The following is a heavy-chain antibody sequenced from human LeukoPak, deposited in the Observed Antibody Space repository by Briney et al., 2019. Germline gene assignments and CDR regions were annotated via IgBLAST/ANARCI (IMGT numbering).Heavy chain of an antibody. Sequence: PGGSLRLSCGASGFSFTTYWMGWVRQAPGKGLEWVSYISSSGSTIYYADSVKGRFTISRDNAKNSLYLQMNSLRAEDTAVYYCARGPYDSSGYYPDYWGQGTLVTVSS. J-gene: IGHJ4*02. D-gene: IGHD3-22*01. CDR1: GFSFTTYW. CDR3: ARGPYDSSGYYPDY. CDR2: ISSSGSTI. V-gene: IGHV3-48*04.